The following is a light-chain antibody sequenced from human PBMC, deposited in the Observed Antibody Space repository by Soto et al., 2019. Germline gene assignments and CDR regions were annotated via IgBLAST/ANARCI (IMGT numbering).Light chain of an antibody. CDR3: QQYGSLPQT. Sequence: EIVLTQSPGTLSLSPGERATLSCRASQSVSSSYLVWYQQKPGQAPRLVIYGASSRATGIPDRFSGSGSGTDFTLTISRLEPEDFAVYYCQQYGSLPQTFGQGTKVEIK. J-gene: IGKJ1*01. V-gene: IGKV3-20*01. CDR2: GAS. CDR1: QSVSSSY.